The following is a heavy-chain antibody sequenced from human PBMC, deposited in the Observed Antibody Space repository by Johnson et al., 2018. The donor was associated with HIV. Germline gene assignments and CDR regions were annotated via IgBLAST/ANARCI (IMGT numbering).Heavy chain of an antibody. CDR3: ATLNGHAFDI. Sequence: VQLVESGGGVVRPGGSLRLSCEASGFTFDEYGMSWVRQAPGKGLEWVANIKQGGSEKYFVDSLKGRFIISRDNAKNSLYLQMNSLRAEDTAVYYCATLNGHAFDIWGQGTMVTVSS. J-gene: IGHJ3*02. CDR1: GFTFDEYG. V-gene: IGHV3-7*03. CDR2: IKQGGSEK.